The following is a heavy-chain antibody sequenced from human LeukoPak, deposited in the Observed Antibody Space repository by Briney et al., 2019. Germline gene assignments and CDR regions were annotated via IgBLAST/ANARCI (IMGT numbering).Heavy chain of an antibody. V-gene: IGHV3-30*03. Sequence: GESLKISCKSSGYSFTSYWIGWVRQMPGKGLEWVAVTSSDLNVKLYADSVKGRFTISRDNSRSTLYLQMNSLRPEDTAIYYCAREGYYGSGSPPSLYFDYWGQGTLVTVSS. CDR1: GYSFTSYW. J-gene: IGHJ4*02. CDR2: TSSDLNVK. CDR3: AREGYYGSGSPPSLYFDY. D-gene: IGHD3-10*01.